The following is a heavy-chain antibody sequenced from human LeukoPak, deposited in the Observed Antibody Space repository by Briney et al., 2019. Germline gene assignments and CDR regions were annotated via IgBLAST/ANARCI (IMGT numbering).Heavy chain of an antibody. CDR3: AATKDPYYFDF. J-gene: IGHJ4*02. CDR2: INYSGST. V-gene: IGHV4-59*03. Sequence: PETLSLTCTVSGGSISSYFWTWIRQSPGQGLEWIGYINYSGSTNYNPSLKSRVTVSKDTSENQFSLKLSSVTAADTAVYYCAATKDPYYFDFWGRGTLITVSS. CDR1: GGSISSYF. D-gene: IGHD2-8*01.